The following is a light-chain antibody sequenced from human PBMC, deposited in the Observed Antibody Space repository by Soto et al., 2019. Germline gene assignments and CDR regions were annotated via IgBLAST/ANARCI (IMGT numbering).Light chain of an antibody. Sequence: QSVLTQPASVSGSPGQSITISCTGTSSDVGGYNYVSWYQQHPGKAPNLMIYDVSNRPSGVSNRFSGSKSGNTASLTISGLQAEDEADYYCSSYTSSSTPLVFGTGTKVTVL. J-gene: IGLJ1*01. CDR1: SSDVGGYNY. V-gene: IGLV2-14*01. CDR2: DVS. CDR3: SSYTSSSTPLV.